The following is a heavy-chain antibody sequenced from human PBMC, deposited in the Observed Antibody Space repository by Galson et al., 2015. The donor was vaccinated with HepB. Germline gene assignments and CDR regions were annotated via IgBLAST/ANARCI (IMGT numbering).Heavy chain of an antibody. D-gene: IGHD2-8*01. CDR3: AKSHISMVPCDP. V-gene: IGHV1-69*13. CDR2: IIPIFGTA. CDR1: GGTFSSYA. J-gene: IGHJ5*02. Sequence: SVQVSCKASGGTFSSYAISWVRQAPGQGLEWMGGIIPIFGTANYAQKFQGRVSNIADDSTSTTYMGLSSLRPENSGGYYCAKSHISMVPCDPWVQGTLVTRSS.